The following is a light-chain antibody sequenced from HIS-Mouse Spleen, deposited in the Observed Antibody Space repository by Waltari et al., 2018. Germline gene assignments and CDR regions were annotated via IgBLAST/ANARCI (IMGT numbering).Light chain of an antibody. J-gene: IGKJ2*01. CDR1: QSISSY. V-gene: IGKV1-39*01. CDR2: AAS. Sequence: DIQMTQSPSSLSASVGDRVTITCRAGQSISSYLNWLQQKPGKAPKLLIYAASSLQRGVPSRFSCSGSGTDFTLTISSLQPEDFATYYCQQSYSTPNTFGQGTKLEIK. CDR3: QQSYSTPNT.